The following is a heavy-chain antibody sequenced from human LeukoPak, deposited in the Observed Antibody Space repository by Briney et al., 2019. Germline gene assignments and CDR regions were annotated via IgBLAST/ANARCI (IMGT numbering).Heavy chain of an antibody. CDR3: AKEPSLTYYYGSGSSPEDY. CDR2: ISYDGSNK. J-gene: IGHJ4*02. V-gene: IGHV3-30*18. D-gene: IGHD3-10*01. CDR1: GFTFSSYG. Sequence: GGSLRLSCAASGFTFSSYGMHWVRQAPGKGLEWVAVISYDGSNKYYADSVKGRFTISRDNSKNTLYLQMNSLRAEDTAVYYCAKEPSLTYYYGSGSSPEDYWGQGTLVTVSS.